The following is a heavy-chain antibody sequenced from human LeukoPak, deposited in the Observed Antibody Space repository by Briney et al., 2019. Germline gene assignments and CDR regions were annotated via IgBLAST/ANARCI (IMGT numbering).Heavy chain of an antibody. D-gene: IGHD4-17*01. V-gene: IGHV3-30*02. CDR2: IRSDGTNK. CDR3: AKDRDDYGDDC. Sequence: PGGSLRLSCAASGFTFDDFGMHWVRQAPGQGLEWVALIRSDGTNKYYVDSVKGRFTTSRDNSKNTLYLQMTSLRVEDTAVYYCAKDRDDYGDDCWGQGILVTVST. J-gene: IGHJ4*02. CDR1: GFTFDDFG.